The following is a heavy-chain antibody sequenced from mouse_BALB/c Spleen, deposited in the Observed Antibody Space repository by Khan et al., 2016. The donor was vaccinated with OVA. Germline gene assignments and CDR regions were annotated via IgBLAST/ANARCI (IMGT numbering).Heavy chain of an antibody. CDR2: ISNLAYSI. CDR3: ARSWAMDY. V-gene: IGHV5-15*02. Sequence: EMELVESGGGLVQPGGSRKLSCAASGFTFSDYGMAWVRQAPGKGPEWVAFISNLAYSIYYADTVTGRFTISRENAKNTLYLEMSSLRAEDTAMYYCARSWAMDYWGQGTSVTVSS. J-gene: IGHJ4*01. CDR1: GFTFSDYG.